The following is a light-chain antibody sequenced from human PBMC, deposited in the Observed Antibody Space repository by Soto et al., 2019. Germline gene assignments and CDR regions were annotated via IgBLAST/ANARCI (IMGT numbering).Light chain of an antibody. J-gene: IGKJ4*01. Sequence: DIVMRPSPDSLAASLGERATINCKSSQSVLYDSNNKNYLAWYQQKPGQPPKLLIYWASMRESGVPDRFSGGGSGTDFTLTITSLQAEDVAVYYCQQYYSLPLTFGGGTKVDI. CDR2: WAS. V-gene: IGKV4-1*01. CDR1: QSVLYDSNNKNY. CDR3: QQYYSLPLT.